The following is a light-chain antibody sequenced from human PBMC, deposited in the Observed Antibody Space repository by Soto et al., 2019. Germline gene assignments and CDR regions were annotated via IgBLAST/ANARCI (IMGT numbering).Light chain of an antibody. CDR2: DIS. CDR3: QQYENLPYT. J-gene: IGKJ2*01. Sequence: DIQMTQSASSLSASVGDRVTITRQASQVISNYLNWYQQKPGKAPKLLIYDISTLEIGVPSRFSGSGSGTDFTFTITGLQPEDIATYYCQQYENLPYTFGQGTKLEI. V-gene: IGKV1-33*01. CDR1: QVISNY.